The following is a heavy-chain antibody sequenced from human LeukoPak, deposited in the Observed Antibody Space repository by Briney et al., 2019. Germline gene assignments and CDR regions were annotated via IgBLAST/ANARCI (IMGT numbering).Heavy chain of an antibody. CDR2: IRYDGNSE. J-gene: IGHJ4*02. CDR3: AKDLTYTSQGGSDS. V-gene: IGHV3-30*02. Sequence: GRSLRLSCAASGFTFSSYAMHWVRQAPGKGLQWVTFIRYDGNSESYADSVKGRFIISRDNSKNTLYLQMNSLRAEDTALYFCAKDLTYTSQGGSDSWGQGTLVIVSS. D-gene: IGHD3-16*01. CDR1: GFTFSSYA.